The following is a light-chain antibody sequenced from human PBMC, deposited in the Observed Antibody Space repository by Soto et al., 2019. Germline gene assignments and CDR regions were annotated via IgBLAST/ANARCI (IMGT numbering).Light chain of an antibody. V-gene: IGKV1-5*03. CDR2: KAS. CDR3: QQYNSYPWT. CDR1: QSISSW. J-gene: IGKJ1*01. Sequence: DIPMTQSPSTLSASVGDRVTITCRASQSISSWLAWYQQKPGKAPKLLIYKASSVESGVPSRFSGSGSGTEFTLTISSLQHDDFATYYCQQYNSYPWTFGQGTKVEIK.